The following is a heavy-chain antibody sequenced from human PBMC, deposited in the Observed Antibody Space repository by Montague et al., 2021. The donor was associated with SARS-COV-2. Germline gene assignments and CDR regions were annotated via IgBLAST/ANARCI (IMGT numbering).Heavy chain of an antibody. D-gene: IGHD5-12*01. V-gene: IGHV4-59*01. CDR2: IYYSGST. CDR3: AGDRGRFWHFDL. CDR1: GGSISSYY. J-gene: IGHJ2*01. Sequence: SETLSLTCTVSGGSISSYYWNWIRQSPGKGLEWIGYIYYSGSTKYNPSPMSRVTISVDTSKSQMSLRLNSVTAADTAVYYCAGDRGRFWHFDLWGRGTLVTVSS.